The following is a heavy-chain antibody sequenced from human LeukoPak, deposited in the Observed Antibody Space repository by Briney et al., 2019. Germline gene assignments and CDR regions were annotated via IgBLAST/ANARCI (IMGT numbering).Heavy chain of an antibody. CDR3: ARCLIFRYKYVYFFDF. CDR1: GFTSSSYG. Sequence: GGSLRLSCAASGFTSSSYGMHWVRQAPGKGLEWVAVIWYDGSNKYYADSVKGRFTISRDNSKNTVYLQMNSLRAEDTAFYYCARCLIFRYKYVYFFDFWGQGTQVTVFS. CDR2: IWYDGSNK. J-gene: IGHJ4*02. D-gene: IGHD3-10*02. V-gene: IGHV3-33*01.